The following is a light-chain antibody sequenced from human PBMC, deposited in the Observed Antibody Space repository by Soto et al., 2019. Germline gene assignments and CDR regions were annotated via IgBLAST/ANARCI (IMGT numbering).Light chain of an antibody. CDR1: SSDVGGYNY. Sequence: QSALTQPRSVSGSPGQSVTISCTGTSSDVGGYNYVSWYQQHPGKAPKLMIYNVNRRPSGVPDRFSGSKSGNTASLTISGLQAEDEADSYCCSYAVTDVVFGGGTKLTVL. CDR3: CSYAVTDVV. V-gene: IGLV2-11*01. CDR2: NVN. J-gene: IGLJ2*01.